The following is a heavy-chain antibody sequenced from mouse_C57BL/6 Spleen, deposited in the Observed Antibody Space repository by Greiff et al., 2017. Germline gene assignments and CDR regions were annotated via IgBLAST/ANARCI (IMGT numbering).Heavy chain of an antibody. J-gene: IGHJ2*01. Sequence: EVQLQESGGGLVKPGGSLKLSCAASGFTFSSYAMSWVSQTPEKRLEWVATISDGGSYTYYPDNVKGRFTISRDNAKNNLYLQMRHLKTEDTAMYYCARADYSNTYYFDYWGQGTTLTVSS. D-gene: IGHD2-5*01. CDR2: ISDGGSYT. CDR3: ARADYSNTYYFDY. V-gene: IGHV5-4*01. CDR1: GFTFSSYA.